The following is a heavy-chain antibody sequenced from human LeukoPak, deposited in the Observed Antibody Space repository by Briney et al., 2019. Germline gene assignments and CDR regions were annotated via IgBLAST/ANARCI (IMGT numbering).Heavy chain of an antibody. J-gene: IGHJ3*02. V-gene: IGHV3-21*04. D-gene: IGHD7-27*01. CDR3: ALGSLLPLDAFDI. CDR1: GFTFSSYS. CDR2: ISSSSSYI. Sequence: GGSLRLSCAASGFTFSSYSMNWVRQAPGKGLEWVSSISSSSSYIYYADSVKGRFTISRDNSKNSLYLQMNSLRTEDTALYYCALGSLLPLDAFDIWGQGTMVTVSS.